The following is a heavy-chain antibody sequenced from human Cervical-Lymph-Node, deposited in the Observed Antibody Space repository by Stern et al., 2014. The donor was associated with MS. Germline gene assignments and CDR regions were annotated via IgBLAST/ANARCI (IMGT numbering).Heavy chain of an antibody. J-gene: IGHJ6*02. CDR2: MAWNGGSI. D-gene: IGHD6-6*01. CDR3: ARGGSPAYFYYGMDV. CDR1: GFTFDDHA. Sequence: EVQLVESGGGLVQPGRSLRLSCTASGFTFDDHAMHWVRQAPGKGLEWVSGMAWNGGSIGYAESVKGRFTVSRDNAKKSLYLQMNSLRAEDTAFYYCARGGSPAYFYYGMDVWGQGTTVTVSS. V-gene: IGHV3-9*01.